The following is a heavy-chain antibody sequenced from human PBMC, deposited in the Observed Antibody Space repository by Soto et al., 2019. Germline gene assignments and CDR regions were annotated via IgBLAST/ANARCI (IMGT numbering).Heavy chain of an antibody. D-gene: IGHD2-2*01. J-gene: IGHJ4*02. Sequence: EVQLVESGGGLVQPGGSLRVSCAASGFTFSSYWMTWVRQVPGKGLEWGANIKRDGSEKYYVDSVRGRFTISRDNAQDSLYLQMNSLRAEDTAVYYCARAQLPPECSSASCYVDYWGQGALVTVSS. V-gene: IGHV3-7*01. CDR1: GFTFSSYW. CDR2: IKRDGSEK. CDR3: ARAQLPPECSSASCYVDY.